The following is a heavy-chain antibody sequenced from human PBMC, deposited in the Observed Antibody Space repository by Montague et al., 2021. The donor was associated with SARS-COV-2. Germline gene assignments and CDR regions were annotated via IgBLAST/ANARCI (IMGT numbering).Heavy chain of an antibody. V-gene: IGHV4-34*01. D-gene: IGHD1-1*01. J-gene: IGHJ2*01. Sequence: SETLSLTCAVNSGSLRNYYWSWIRQPPGKGLEWIGEIRLPGGTNYAPSLKGRVTISLDTSNNHVSLNLNSVTTADTAVYFCARAGSQRFFEFWGRGTLVTVSS. CDR2: IRLPGGT. CDR3: ARAGSQRFFEF. CDR1: SGSLRNYY.